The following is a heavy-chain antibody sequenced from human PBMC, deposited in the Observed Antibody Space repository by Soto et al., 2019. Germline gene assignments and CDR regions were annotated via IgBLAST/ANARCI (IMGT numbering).Heavy chain of an antibody. Sequence: SETLSLTCTVSGGSISSGDYYWSWIRQPPGKGLEWIGYIYYSGSTYYNPSLKSRVTISVDTSKNQFSLKLSSVTAADTAVYYCAREKGYISGPKNFDYWGQGTLVTVSS. CDR2: IYYSGST. V-gene: IGHV4-30-4*01. D-gene: IGHD5-12*01. CDR1: GGSISSGDYY. CDR3: AREKGYISGPKNFDY. J-gene: IGHJ4*02.